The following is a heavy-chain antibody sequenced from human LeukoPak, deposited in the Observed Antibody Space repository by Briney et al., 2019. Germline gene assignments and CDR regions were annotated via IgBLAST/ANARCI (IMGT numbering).Heavy chain of an antibody. D-gene: IGHD3-22*01. CDR2: IKQDGSEK. V-gene: IGHV3-7*01. J-gene: IGHJ3*02. Sequence: GGSLRLSCAASGFTFSNYWMTWVRQAPGKGLEWVANIKQDGSEKFYVDSVKGRLTISRDNTKKLLYLQMNSLRAEDTAVYYCATYYDGRGSLDAFDIWGQGTLVTVSS. CDR3: ATYYDGRGSLDAFDI. CDR1: GFTFSNYW.